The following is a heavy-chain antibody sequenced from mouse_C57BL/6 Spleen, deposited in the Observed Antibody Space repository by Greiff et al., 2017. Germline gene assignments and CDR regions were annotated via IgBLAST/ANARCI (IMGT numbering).Heavy chain of an antibody. V-gene: IGHV5-17*01. CDR3: ARRLYYGNYCYAMDY. J-gene: IGHJ4*01. CDR1: GFTFSDYG. CDR2: ISSGSSTI. Sequence: EVQGVESGGGLVKPGGSLKLSCAASGFTFSDYGMDWVRQAPEKGLEWVAYISSGSSTIYYADTVKGRFTISRDNAKNTLFLQMTSLRSEDTAMYYCARRLYYGNYCYAMDYWGQGTSVTVSS. D-gene: IGHD2-1*01.